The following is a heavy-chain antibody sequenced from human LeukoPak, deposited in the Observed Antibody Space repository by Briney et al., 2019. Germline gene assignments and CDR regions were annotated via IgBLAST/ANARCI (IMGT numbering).Heavy chain of an antibody. V-gene: IGHV1-69*06. CDR2: IIPIFGTA. CDR3: ARETYYYGSGSPSPFDY. D-gene: IGHD3-10*01. Sequence: SVKVSCKASGGTFSSYAIGWVRQAPGQGLEWMGGIIPIFGTANYAQKFQGRVTITADKSTSTAYMELSSLRSEDTAVYYCARETYYYGSGSPSPFDYWGQGTLVTVSS. J-gene: IGHJ4*02. CDR1: GGTFSSYA.